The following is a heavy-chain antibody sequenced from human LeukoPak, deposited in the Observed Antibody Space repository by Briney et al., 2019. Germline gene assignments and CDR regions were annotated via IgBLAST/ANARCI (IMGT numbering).Heavy chain of an antibody. CDR3: VSWAGGNSDVASFDY. V-gene: IGHV1-2*02. D-gene: IGHD2-21*01. CDR2: ISRYSGAT. J-gene: IGHJ4*02. CDR1: GYIFSDYY. Sequence: ASVKVSCKASGYIFSDYYTHWVRPAPGRGFEWMGWISRYSGATKLAQKFQGRVTLTRDTSIRTAYVELSNLASDDTGVDDCVSWAGGNSDVASFDYWGQGTLVIVSS.